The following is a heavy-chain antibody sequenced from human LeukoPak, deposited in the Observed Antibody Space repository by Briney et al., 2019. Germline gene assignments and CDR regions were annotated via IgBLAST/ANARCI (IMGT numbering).Heavy chain of an antibody. Sequence: SVKVSCKASGGTFTYYAISWVRQAPGQGLEWMGRIIPILGVTNYAQNFQGRVTISADKSTSTAYMELSSLRSEDTAVYYCARDMFNGYYLGAFDIWGQGTLVTVSS. CDR1: GGTFTYYA. V-gene: IGHV1-69*04. J-gene: IGHJ3*02. D-gene: IGHD3-22*01. CDR3: ARDMFNGYYLGAFDI. CDR2: IIPILGVT.